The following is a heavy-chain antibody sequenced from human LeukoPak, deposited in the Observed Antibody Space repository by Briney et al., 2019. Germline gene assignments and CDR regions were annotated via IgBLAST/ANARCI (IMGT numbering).Heavy chain of an antibody. V-gene: IGHV3-66*01. Sequence: GGSLRLSCAASGFTVSSNYMIWVRQAPGKGLQWVSVVYSGGGTYYADSVKDRFTISRDISKNTLDLQMNSLRAEDTAVYYCARGVGGYTSGYFDYWGQGTLATVSS. D-gene: IGHD5-18*01. CDR3: ARGVGGYTSGYFDY. J-gene: IGHJ4*02. CDR1: GFTVSSNY. CDR2: VYSGGGT.